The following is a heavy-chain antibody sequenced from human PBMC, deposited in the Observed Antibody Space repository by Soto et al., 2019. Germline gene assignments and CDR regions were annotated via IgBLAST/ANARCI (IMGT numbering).Heavy chain of an antibody. V-gene: IGHV1-2*02. J-gene: IGHJ6*04. D-gene: IGHD3-3*01. CDR3: ARDTYLTIFGVAPSYYYYGMDV. Sequence: EASVKVSCKASGYTLTGYYMNWVRQAPGQGLEWMGWINPNSGGTNYAQKFQGRVTMTRDTFISTAYMELSRLRSDDTAVYYCARDTYLTIFGVAPSYYYYGMDVWGKGATVTVSS. CDR1: GYTLTGYY. CDR2: INPNSGGT.